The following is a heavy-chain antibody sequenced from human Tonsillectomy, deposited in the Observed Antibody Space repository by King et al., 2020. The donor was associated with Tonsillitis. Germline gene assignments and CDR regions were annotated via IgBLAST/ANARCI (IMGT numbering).Heavy chain of an antibody. CDR1: GYSFTSYW. D-gene: IGHD6-19*01. CDR3: ARSILIQQWLVRRAGRSDY. V-gene: IGHV5-51*01. J-gene: IGHJ4*02. CDR2: IYPGDSDT. Sequence: VQLVQSGAEVKKPGESLKISCKGSGYSFTSYWIGWVRQMPGKGLEWMWIIYPGDSDTRYSPSFQGQVTISADKSISTAYLQWSSLKASDTAIYYCARSILIQQWLVRRAGRSDYWGQGTLVTVSS.